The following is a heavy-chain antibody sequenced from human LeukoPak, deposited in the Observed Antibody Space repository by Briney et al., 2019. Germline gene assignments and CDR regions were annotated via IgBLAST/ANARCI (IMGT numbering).Heavy chain of an antibody. CDR2: IYHSGST. CDR3: ARQAISGYDPPPFDS. Sequence: SETLSLTCTVSGASISSNDYYWGWIRQPPGKGLEWIGSIYHSGSTKYNPSLKSRVTISVDTSKNQFSLKLSSVTAADTAVYYCARQAISGYDPPPFDSWGQGTLVTVSS. CDR1: GASISSNDYY. V-gene: IGHV4-39*01. J-gene: IGHJ4*02. D-gene: IGHD5-12*01.